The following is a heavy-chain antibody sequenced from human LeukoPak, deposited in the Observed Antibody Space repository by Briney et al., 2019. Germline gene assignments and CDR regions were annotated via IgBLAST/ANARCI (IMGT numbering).Heavy chain of an antibody. CDR2: ISSSSSTI. V-gene: IGHV3-48*01. CDR3: ARDLIGRAGY. J-gene: IGHJ4*02. CDR1: GFTFSSYS. D-gene: IGHD2-21*01. Sequence: PWGSLRLSCAASGFTFSSYSMNWVRQAPGKGLEWVSYISSSSSTIYYADSVKGRFTISRDNAKNSLYLQMNSLRAEDTAVYYCARDLIGRAGYWGQGTLVTVSS.